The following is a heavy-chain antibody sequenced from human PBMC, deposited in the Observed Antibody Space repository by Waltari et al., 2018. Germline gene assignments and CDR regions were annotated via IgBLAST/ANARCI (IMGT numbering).Heavy chain of an antibody. J-gene: IGHJ4*02. CDR3: AKDMGIVATMVDS. Sequence: EVQLVESGGGLVQPGRSLRLSCAASGFTFDKYAMHWVRQAPGKGLEWVSGISWNSGSIGYADSVKGRFTISRDNAKNSLNLQINSLRAEDTAFYYCAKDMGIVATMVDSWGQGTLVTVSS. V-gene: IGHV3-9*01. D-gene: IGHD5-12*01. CDR2: ISWNSGSI. CDR1: GFTFDKYA.